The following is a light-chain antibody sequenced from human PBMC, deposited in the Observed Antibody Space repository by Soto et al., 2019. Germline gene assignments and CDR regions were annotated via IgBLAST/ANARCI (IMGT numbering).Light chain of an antibody. Sequence: EIVLTQSPGTLSLSQGERAMLSCRASQTVSNNYLAWYQQRPGQAPRLLISDVSTRATGIPDRFSGSGSGTDFTLTISRLEPEDSAVYYCQQYGGSPLYSFGQGTKLEIK. CDR2: DVS. CDR1: QTVSNNY. V-gene: IGKV3-20*01. CDR3: QQYGGSPLYS. J-gene: IGKJ2*03.